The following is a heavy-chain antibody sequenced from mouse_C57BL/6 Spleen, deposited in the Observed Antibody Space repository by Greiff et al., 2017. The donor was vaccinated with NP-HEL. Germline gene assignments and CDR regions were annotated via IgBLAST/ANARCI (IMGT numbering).Heavy chain of an antibody. CDR3: ARWGVPGYFDY. V-gene: IGHV1-52*01. CDR1: GYTFTSYW. J-gene: IGHJ2*01. Sequence: QVQLQQPGAELVRPGSSVKLSCKASGYTFTSYWMHWVKQRPIQGLEWIGNIDPSDSETHYNQKFKDKATLTVDKSSSTAYMQLSSLTSEDSAVYYCARWGVPGYFDYWGQGTTLTVSS. CDR2: IDPSDSET.